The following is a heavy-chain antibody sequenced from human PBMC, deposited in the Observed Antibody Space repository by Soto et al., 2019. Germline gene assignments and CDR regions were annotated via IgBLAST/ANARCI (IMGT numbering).Heavy chain of an antibody. Sequence: QVQLVQSGAEVKKPGSSVKVSCKASGGTFSSYAISWVRQAPGQGLEWMGGIIPIFGTANYAQKFQGRVTITADESTSTDDMELSSLRSEDTAVYYCAREGGSGNYRYYAMDVWGQGTTVTVSS. D-gene: IGHD3-10*01. V-gene: IGHV1-69*12. CDR1: GGTFSSYA. J-gene: IGHJ6*02. CDR2: IIPIFGTA. CDR3: AREGGSGNYRYYAMDV.